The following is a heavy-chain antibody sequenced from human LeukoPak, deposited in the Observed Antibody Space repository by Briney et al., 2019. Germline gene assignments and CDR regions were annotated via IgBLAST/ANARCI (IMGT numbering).Heavy chain of an antibody. Sequence: GRSLRLSCAASGFNFSNYAMHWVRQAPGKGLEWVAVISYEGNNKYYADSVKGRFTISRDNSKNKQYLQMNSLRAEDTAVYYCARGSEDYDSSGYYYDLGDYWGQGTLVTVSS. D-gene: IGHD3-22*01. J-gene: IGHJ4*02. V-gene: IGHV3-30*04. CDR3: ARGSEDYDSSGYYYDLGDY. CDR2: ISYEGNNK. CDR1: GFNFSNYA.